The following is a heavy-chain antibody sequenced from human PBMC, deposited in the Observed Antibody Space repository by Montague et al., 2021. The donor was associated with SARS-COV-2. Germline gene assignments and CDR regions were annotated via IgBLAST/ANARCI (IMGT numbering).Heavy chain of an antibody. V-gene: IGHV3-74*01. CDR1: GFTFSSYW. Sequence: SLRLSCAASGFTFSSYWMHWVRQAPGKGLVWVSRISSDGSGTTYADSVKGRFTISRDNAKNTLYLQVNSLRAEDTAVYYCARDTDSGSYWDAFDIWGQGTMVTVSS. CDR3: ARDTDSGSYWDAFDI. D-gene: IGHD1-26*01. CDR2: ISSDGSGT. J-gene: IGHJ3*02.